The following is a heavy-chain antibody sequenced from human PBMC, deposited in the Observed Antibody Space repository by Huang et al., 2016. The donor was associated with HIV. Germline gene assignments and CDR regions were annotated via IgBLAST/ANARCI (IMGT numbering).Heavy chain of an antibody. D-gene: IGHD3-16*01. CDR1: GFIFRNYG. Sequence: QVQLVESGGGVVQPGRSLRLSCVASGFIFRNYGMHWVRQAPGKGLEGGAVISFDAKNEYYVDSVKGRFTISRDNYRNRVYLQMNSLRREDTAVYYCAKSVRNGGTPVDYWGQGTLVTVSS. CDR3: AKSVRNGGTPVDY. J-gene: IGHJ4*02. V-gene: IGHV3-30*18. CDR2: ISFDAKNE.